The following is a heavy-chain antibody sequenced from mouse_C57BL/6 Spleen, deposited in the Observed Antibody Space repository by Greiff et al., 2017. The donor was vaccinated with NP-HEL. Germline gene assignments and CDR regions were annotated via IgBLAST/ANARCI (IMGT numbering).Heavy chain of an antibody. D-gene: IGHD1-1*01. V-gene: IGHV1-82*01. Sequence: QVQLQQSGPELVKPGASVKISCKASGYAFSSSWMNWVKQRPGKGLEWIGRIYPGDGDTNYNGKFKGKATLTADKSSSTAYMQLSSLTSEDSAVYFCATPHYGSSYAGFAYWGQGTLVTVSA. CDR1: GYAFSSSW. CDR2: IYPGDGDT. J-gene: IGHJ3*01. CDR3: ATPHYGSSYAGFAY.